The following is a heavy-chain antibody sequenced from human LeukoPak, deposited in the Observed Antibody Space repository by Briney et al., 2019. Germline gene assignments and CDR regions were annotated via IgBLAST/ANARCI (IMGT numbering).Heavy chain of an antibody. CDR1: GGSISSYY. J-gene: IGHJ5*02. CDR2: IYTSGST. D-gene: IGHD3-22*01. V-gene: IGHV4-4*07. CDR3: ARAAGPDYYDSSGYYYVGWFDP. Sequence: ASETLSLTCTVSGGSISSYYWSWIRQPAGKGLEWIGRIYTSGSTNYNPSLKSRVTMSVDTSKNQFSLKLSSVTAADTAAYYCARAAGPDYYDSSGYYYVGWFDPWGQGTLVTVSS.